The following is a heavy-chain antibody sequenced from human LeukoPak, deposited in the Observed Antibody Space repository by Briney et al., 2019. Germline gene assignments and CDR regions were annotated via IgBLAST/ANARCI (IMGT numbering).Heavy chain of an antibody. CDR2: IRSKADGGTP. Sequence: GGSLRLSCAASGFSFSDAWMNWVRQAPGKGLEWVGHIRSKADGGTPDYIAPVKGRFTISRDDSKDTLYLQMNSLNTEDTAMYYCTTRSPARYCSGGACYSSADYWGQGTLVTVFS. V-gene: IGHV3-15*07. D-gene: IGHD2-15*01. CDR1: GFSFSDAW. CDR3: TTRSPARYCSGGACYSSADY. J-gene: IGHJ4*02.